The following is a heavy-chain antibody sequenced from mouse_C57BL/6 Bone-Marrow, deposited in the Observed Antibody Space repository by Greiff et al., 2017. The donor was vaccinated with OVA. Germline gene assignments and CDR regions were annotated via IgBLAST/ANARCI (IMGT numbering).Heavy chain of an antibody. J-gene: IGHJ2*01. CDR3: ARAYFDY. V-gene: IGHV1-69*01. CDR1: GYTFTSYW. Sequence: QVQLQQPGAELVMPGASVKLSCKASGYTFTSYWMHWVKQRPGQGLEWIGEIDPSDSYTNYNQKFKSKSTLTVDKSSSTAYMQLSSLTSEDSAVYYCARAYFDYWGQGTTLTVSS. CDR2: IDPSDSYT.